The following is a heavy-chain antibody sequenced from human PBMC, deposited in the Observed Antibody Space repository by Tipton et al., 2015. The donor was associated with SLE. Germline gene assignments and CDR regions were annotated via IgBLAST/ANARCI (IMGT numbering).Heavy chain of an antibody. D-gene: IGHD5-12*01. V-gene: IGHV4-39*07. CDR3: AIGGDSGYDL. CDR1: GGSISSSSYY. CDR2: IYYSGTT. Sequence: TLSLTSTVSGGSISSSSYYWGWIRQPPGKGLDWIGTIYYSGTTYYNPTLKSRVTISVDTSKIQFSLKLSSVTAADTAVYYCAIGGDSGYDLWGQGTTVIVSS. J-gene: IGHJ6*02.